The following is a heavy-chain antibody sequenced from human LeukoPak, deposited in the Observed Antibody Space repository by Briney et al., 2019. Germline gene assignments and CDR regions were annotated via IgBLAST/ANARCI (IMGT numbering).Heavy chain of an antibody. CDR2: ISSSSSYI. Sequence: KTGGSLRLSRAASGFTFSSYTMNWVRQAPGKGLEWLSSISSSSSYIYYADSVKGRFTISRDNAKKSLYLQMNSLRAEDTAVYYCARAYFSDSSGYYFAKVEFDSWGQGTLVTVSS. D-gene: IGHD3-22*01. V-gene: IGHV3-21*01. J-gene: IGHJ4*02. CDR3: ARAYFSDSSGYYFAKVEFDS. CDR1: GFTFSSYT.